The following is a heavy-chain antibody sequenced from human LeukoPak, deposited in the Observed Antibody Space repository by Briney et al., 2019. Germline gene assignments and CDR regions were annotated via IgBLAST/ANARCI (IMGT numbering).Heavy chain of an antibody. J-gene: IGHJ5*02. D-gene: IGHD2-21*02. CDR2: IYHSGST. CDR1: GYSISSGDY. Sequence: PSETLSLTCAVSGYSISSGDYWGWSRQPAGKGVEWIGSIYHSGSTHYNPSLKSRVTISVDTSKNQFSLKLSFVTVADTAVYYCARNTTEVVTAKWFDPWGQGTLVTVSS. CDR3: ARNTTEVVTAKWFDP. V-gene: IGHV4-38-2*01.